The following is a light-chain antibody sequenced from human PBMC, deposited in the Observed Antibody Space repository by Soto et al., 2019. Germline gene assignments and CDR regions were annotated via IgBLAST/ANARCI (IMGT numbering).Light chain of an antibody. Sequence: QSVLTQPPSVSAAPGQRVSISCSGSDSNIGNNYISWYRQVPGTAPKVVIYDNNKSPSWIPYRFSASKSGTSSTLAITGLRTGDDDFYYCGTWDSSLTSWVFGGGTKLTVL. CDR1: DSNIGNNY. CDR3: GTWDSSLTSWV. CDR2: DNN. J-gene: IGLJ3*02. V-gene: IGLV1-51*01.